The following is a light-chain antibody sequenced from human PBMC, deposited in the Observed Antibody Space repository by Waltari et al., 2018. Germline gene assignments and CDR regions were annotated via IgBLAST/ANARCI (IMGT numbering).Light chain of an antibody. Sequence: DIVLTQSPGTLSLSTGESATLSCSARQSGSSNYLVWYHQKPGQAPRLLIYGASNIATGVPDRCSGSGSGTAFTLTIIRPEPEDFAVYYCQQYGSSPPKYTFGQGTKLEI. CDR2: GAS. J-gene: IGKJ2*01. CDR3: QQYGSSPPKYT. CDR1: QSGSSNY. V-gene: IGKV3-20*01.